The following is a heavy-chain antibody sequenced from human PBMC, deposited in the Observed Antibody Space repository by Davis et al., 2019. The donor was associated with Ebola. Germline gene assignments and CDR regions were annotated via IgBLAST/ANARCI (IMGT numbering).Heavy chain of an antibody. J-gene: IGHJ4*02. CDR2: INPGDSDT. V-gene: IGHV5-51*01. Sequence: GESLKISCKGSGYSYISYWIGWVRQMPGKGLEWMGIINPGDSDTRYSPSFQGQVTISADKSISTAYLQWSSLKASDTAMYYCATRSAYTFDSWGQGTLVTVSS. CDR3: ATRSAYTFDS. CDR1: GYSYISYW. D-gene: IGHD3-3*01.